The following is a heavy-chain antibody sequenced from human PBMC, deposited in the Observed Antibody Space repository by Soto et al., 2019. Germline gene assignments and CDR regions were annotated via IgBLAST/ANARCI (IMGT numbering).Heavy chain of an antibody. J-gene: IGHJ4*02. CDR3: AREYAYSGSFDY. CDR1: GFTVSSNY. CDR2: IYSGGST. Sequence: EVQLVETGGGLIQPGGSLRLSCAASGFTVSSNYMSWVRQAPGKGLEWVSVIYSGGSTYYADSVKGRFTIPRDNSKNTLYLQMNSLRAEDTAVYYCAREYAYSGSFDYCGQGTLVTVSS. V-gene: IGHV3-53*02. D-gene: IGHD1-26*01.